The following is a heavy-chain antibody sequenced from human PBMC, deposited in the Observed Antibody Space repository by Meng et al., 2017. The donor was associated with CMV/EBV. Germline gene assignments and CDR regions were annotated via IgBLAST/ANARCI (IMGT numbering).Heavy chain of an antibody. CDR2: ISGSGGST. CDR3: AKVLAGDGTLDY. V-gene: IGHV3-23*01. D-gene: IGHD5-24*01. Sequence: EGQPWESGGGLVQPGVSLRLSCAASGFTFSSYPLSWVRQAPGKGLEWVSAISGSGGSTYYADSVKGRFTISRDNSKNTLYLQMNSLRAEDTAVYYRAKVLAGDGTLDYWGQGTLVTVSS. J-gene: IGHJ4*02. CDR1: GFTFSSYP.